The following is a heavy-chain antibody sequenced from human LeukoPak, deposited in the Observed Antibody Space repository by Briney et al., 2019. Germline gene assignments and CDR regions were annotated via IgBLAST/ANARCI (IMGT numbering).Heavy chain of an antibody. V-gene: IGHV1-24*01. D-gene: IGHD6-13*01. Sequence: ASVKVSCKVSGYTLTELSMHWVRQAPGKGLELIGCFYPEDGETIYAQKFQGRVTMTEDTSTDTAYMELSSLRSEGTAVYYCVAIGLYSSSWSHYLDYWGQGTLVTVSS. J-gene: IGHJ4*02. CDR2: FYPEDGET. CDR1: GYTLTELS. CDR3: VAIGLYSSSWSHYLDY.